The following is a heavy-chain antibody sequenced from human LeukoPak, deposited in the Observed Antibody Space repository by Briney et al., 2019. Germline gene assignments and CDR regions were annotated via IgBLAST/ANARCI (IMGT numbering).Heavy chain of an antibody. CDR2: ISYDGSNK. V-gene: IGHV3-30-3*01. D-gene: IGHD2-2*01. CDR1: GFTFSSYA. J-gene: IGHJ4*02. Sequence: GRSLRLSCAASGFTFSSYAMHWVRQAPGKGLEWVAVISYDGSNKYYADSVKGRFTISRDNSKNTLYLQMNSLRAEDTAVYYCARGSDIVVAYYFDYWGQGTLVTVSS. CDR3: ARGSDIVVAYYFDY.